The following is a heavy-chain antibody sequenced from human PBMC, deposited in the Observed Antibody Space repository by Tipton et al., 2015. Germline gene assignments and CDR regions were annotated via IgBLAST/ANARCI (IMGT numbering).Heavy chain of an antibody. CDR2: ISHSGNT. V-gene: IGHV4-38-2*01. J-gene: IGHJ5*02. CDR1: GYSISSGYY. D-gene: IGHD1-26*01. Sequence: TLSLTCDVSGYSISSGYYWVWIRQPPGKGLEWIGSISHSGNTYYNPSLKSRVTMSRDTSKNQFSLKLTSVTAADTAVYYCARQSGSYRWFDPWGQGTLVTVSS. CDR3: ARQSGSYRWFDP.